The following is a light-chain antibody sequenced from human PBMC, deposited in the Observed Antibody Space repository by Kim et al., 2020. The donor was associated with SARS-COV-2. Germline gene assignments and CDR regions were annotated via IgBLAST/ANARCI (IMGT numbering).Light chain of an antibody. CDR2: EDN. CDR3: QSYDSSNVV. V-gene: IGLV6-57*03. CDR1: SGSIASNS. J-gene: IGLJ2*01. Sequence: GNTVTISCTRSSGSIASNSVQWYQRRPGSAPTTVIYEDNQRPSGVPDRFSGSIDSSSNSASLTISGLKTEDEADYYCQSYDSSNVVFGGGTQLTVL.